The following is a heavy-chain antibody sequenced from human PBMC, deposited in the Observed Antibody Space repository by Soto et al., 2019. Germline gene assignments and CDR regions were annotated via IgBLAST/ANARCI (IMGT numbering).Heavy chain of an antibody. D-gene: IGHD2-2*01. CDR2: IIPFFGTA. CDR3: ARHVPAAGYYNGMDV. Sequence: QVQLVQSGAEVKKPGSSVKVSCKASGGTFSSYAISWVRQAPGQGLEWMGGIIPFFGTANYPQKFQGRVTITADESTSTAYRELSSLRSEDTAVYYCARHVPAAGYYNGMDVWGQGTTVTVSS. V-gene: IGHV1-69*12. CDR1: GGTFSSYA. J-gene: IGHJ6*02.